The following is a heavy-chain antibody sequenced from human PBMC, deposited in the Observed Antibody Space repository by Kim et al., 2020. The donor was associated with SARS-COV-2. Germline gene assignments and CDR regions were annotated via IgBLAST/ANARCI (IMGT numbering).Heavy chain of an antibody. Sequence: GGSLRLSCAASGFTFSSYWMSWVRQAPGKGLEGVAHIKQDGSEKYYVDSVKGRFTISRDNAKNSLYLQMNSLRAEDTAVYYCARGQWLVRGYLQHWGQGTLVTVSS. J-gene: IGHJ1*01. CDR3: ARGQWLVRGYLQH. CDR1: GFTFSSYW. D-gene: IGHD6-19*01. CDR2: IKQDGSEK. V-gene: IGHV3-7*05.